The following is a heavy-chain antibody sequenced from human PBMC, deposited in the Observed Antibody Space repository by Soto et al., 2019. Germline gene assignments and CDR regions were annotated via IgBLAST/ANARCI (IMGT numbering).Heavy chain of an antibody. D-gene: IGHD3-22*01. Sequence: GESLKISCKGSGYSFTSYWIGWVRQMPGKGLEWMGRIDPSDSYTNYSPSFQGHVTISVDKSFTTAYLQWGSLKASDTAMYYCTRRDTMIVDAFDVWGQGTVVTVSS. J-gene: IGHJ3*01. V-gene: IGHV5-10-1*01. CDR1: GYSFTSYW. CDR3: TRRDTMIVDAFDV. CDR2: IDPSDSYT.